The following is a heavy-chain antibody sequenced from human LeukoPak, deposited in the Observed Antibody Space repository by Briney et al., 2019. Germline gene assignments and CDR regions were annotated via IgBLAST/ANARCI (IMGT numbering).Heavy chain of an antibody. CDR2: ISSSSSYI. CDR3: ARDLVGIVATKDYFDY. D-gene: IGHD5-12*01. CDR1: GFTFSSYS. J-gene: IGHJ4*02. V-gene: IGHV3-21*01. Sequence: GGSLRLSCAASGFTFSSYSMNWVRQAPGKGLEWVSSISSSSSYIYYADSVKGRFTISRDNAKNSLYLQMNSLRAEDTAVYYCARDLVGIVATKDYFDYWGQGTLVTVSS.